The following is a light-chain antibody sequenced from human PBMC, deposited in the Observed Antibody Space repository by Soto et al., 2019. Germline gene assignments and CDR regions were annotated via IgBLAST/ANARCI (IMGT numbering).Light chain of an antibody. CDR1: KLGNKY. J-gene: IGLJ2*01. CDR3: QAWDSSTVV. CDR2: QDI. V-gene: IGLV3-1*01. Sequence: SYELTQPPSVSVSPGQTASITCSGYKLGNKYACWYQQKPGQSPVLVIYQDIKRPSGIPERFSGSNSGNTATLTISGTQAMDEADYYCQAWDSSTVVFGGGTKLTVL.